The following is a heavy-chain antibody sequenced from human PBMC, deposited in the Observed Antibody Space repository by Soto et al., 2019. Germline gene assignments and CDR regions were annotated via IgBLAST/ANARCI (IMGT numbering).Heavy chain of an antibody. CDR2: IYYSGST. D-gene: IGHD6-19*01. J-gene: IGHJ4*02. CDR1: GGSISGYY. V-gene: IGHV4-59*01. CDR3: ARDTLAGHYYFDY. Sequence: SGTLSLTCTVSGGSISGYYWSWIRQPPGKGLEWIGYIYYSGSTNYNPSLKSRVTISVDTSKNQFSLKLSSVTAADTAVYYCARDTLAGHYYFDYSGQGTLVTVSS.